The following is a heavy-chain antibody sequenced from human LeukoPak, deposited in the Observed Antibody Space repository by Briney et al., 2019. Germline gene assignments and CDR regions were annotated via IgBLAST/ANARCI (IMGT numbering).Heavy chain of an antibody. V-gene: IGHV1-2*02. J-gene: IGHJ4*02. CDR2: INPNSGGT. D-gene: IGHD1-26*01. CDR1: GYTFTSYY. CDR3: AREYTGNYLDY. Sequence: GASVKVSCKASGYTFTSYYIHWVRQAPGQGLEWMGWINPNSGGTSYAQKFQGRVTMTRDTSISTAYMDLSRLRSDDTAIYYCAREYTGNYLDYWGQGALVTVSS.